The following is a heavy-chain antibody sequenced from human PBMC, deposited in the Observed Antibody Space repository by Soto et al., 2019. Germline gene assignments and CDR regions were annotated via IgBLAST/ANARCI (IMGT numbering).Heavy chain of an antibody. CDR1: GGTFSTYG. CDR2: IIPIFGTT. Sequence: QVKLVQSGAEVKKPGSSVTVSCKASGGTFSTYGIGWVRQAPGQGLEWMGGIIPIFGTTNYAQKFQGRVPITADESTNTAYMELISLRSEETVVYYCAGDDPRNCSGGSCKYYYVIDVWGQGTTVTVSS. J-gene: IGHJ6*02. D-gene: IGHD2-15*01. V-gene: IGHV1-69*01. CDR3: AGDDPRNCSGGSCKYYYVIDV.